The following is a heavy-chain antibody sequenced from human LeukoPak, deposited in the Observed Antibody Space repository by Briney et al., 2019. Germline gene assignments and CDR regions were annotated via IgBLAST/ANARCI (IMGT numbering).Heavy chain of an antibody. CDR3: ARDSPNRNYYDSSGLFDY. D-gene: IGHD3-22*01. CDR1: GGSISSYY. J-gene: IGHJ4*02. V-gene: IGHV4-59*01. CDR2: IYYSGGT. Sequence: PSETLSLTCTVSGGSISSYYWSWIRQPPGKGLEWIGYIYYSGGTNYNPSLKSRVTISVDTSKNQFSLKLSSVTAADTAVYYCARDSPNRNYYDSSGLFDYWGQGTLVTASS.